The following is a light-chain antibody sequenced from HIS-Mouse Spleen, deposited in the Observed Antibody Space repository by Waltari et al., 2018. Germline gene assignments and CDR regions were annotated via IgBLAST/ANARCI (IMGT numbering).Light chain of an antibody. CDR1: SSDVGSYHL. CDR3: CSYAGSSPYVV. J-gene: IGLJ2*01. CDR2: AGS. V-gene: IGLV2-23*01. Sequence: QSALTQPASVSGSPGQSITISCTGTSSDVGSYHLFSWYQQHPGKAPKLMIYAGSKRPSGVSNRFSGSKSGNTASLTISGLQAEDEADYYCCSYAGSSPYVVFGGGTKLTVL.